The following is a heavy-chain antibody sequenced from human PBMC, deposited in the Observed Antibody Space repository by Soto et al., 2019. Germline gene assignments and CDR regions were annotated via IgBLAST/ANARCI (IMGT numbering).Heavy chain of an antibody. J-gene: IGHJ4*02. CDR1: GDSFSSDDYY. Sequence: KASETLSLTCTVSGDSFSSDDYYWSWIRQPPGKGLEWIGYISYRVDTYYSPSLKSRVTMSIDTSKNQCSLKLSSVTAADTAVYYCASRKGLPGVYFDYWGQGTLVTVSS. D-gene: IGHD3-10*01. CDR2: ISYRVDT. V-gene: IGHV4-30-4*01. CDR3: ASRKGLPGVYFDY.